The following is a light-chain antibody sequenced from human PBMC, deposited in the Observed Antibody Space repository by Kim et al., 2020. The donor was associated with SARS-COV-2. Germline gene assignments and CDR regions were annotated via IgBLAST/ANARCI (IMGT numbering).Light chain of an antibody. Sequence: GQKVTISCSGSNSNIDNHYVSWYQQLPGTAPKLLIYDNNKRHSGIPDRFSGSKSGTSATLGITGLQTGDEAEYYCGTWDNSLNGVVFGGGTQLTVL. CDR3: GTWDNSLNGVV. CDR1: NSNIDNHY. CDR2: DNN. V-gene: IGLV1-51*01. J-gene: IGLJ2*01.